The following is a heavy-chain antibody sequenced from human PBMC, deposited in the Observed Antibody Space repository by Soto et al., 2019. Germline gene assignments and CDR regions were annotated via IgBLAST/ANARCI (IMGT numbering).Heavy chain of an antibody. CDR2: IYYSGST. CDR1: GGSISSSGCY. J-gene: IGHJ4*02. CDR3: ARHNYRIAVATNYFDY. V-gene: IGHV4-39*01. D-gene: IGHD6-19*01. Sequence: SETLSLTCTVSGGSISSSGCYWGWIRQPPGKGLERIGSIYYSGSTYYNPSLKSRVTISVDTSKNQFSLKLSSVTAADTAVYYCARHNYRIAVATNYFDYWGQGTLVTVSS.